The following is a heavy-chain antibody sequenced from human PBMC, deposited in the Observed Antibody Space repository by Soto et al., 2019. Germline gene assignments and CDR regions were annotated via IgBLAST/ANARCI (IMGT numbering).Heavy chain of an antibody. CDR1: GDSISSGYY. V-gene: IGHV4-38-2*01. Sequence: WETLSLTCAVSGDSISSGYYWAWIRQPPGKGLEWIGSIYHSGTAYYNPSLKSRVIMSLDTSKNQFSLSLKSVTAADTAIYYCAKGRGFYSDNYFDPWGQGTQVTVSS. CDR3: AKGRGFYSDNYFDP. D-gene: IGHD3-22*01. J-gene: IGHJ5*02. CDR2: IYHSGTA.